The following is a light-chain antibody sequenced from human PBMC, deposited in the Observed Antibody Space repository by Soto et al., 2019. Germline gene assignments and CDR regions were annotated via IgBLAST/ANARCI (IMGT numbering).Light chain of an antibody. CDR3: ATWDNSLNAVV. CDR1: SSNIGSNA. V-gene: IGLV1-44*01. Sequence: QAVVTQPPSTSGAPGQMVTISCSGSSSNIGSNAVNWYHHLPGAAPKLLIYSNNQRPSGVPDRVSGSKSGTSASLAISGLQSEDEADYYCATWDNSLNAVVFGGGTKLTVL. J-gene: IGLJ2*01. CDR2: SNN.